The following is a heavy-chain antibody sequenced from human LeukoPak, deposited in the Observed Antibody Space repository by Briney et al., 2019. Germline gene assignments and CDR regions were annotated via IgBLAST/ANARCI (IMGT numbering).Heavy chain of an antibody. V-gene: IGHV3-23*01. Sequence: GGSLRLSCAASGFTFSSYAMSWVRQAPGKGLEWVSAISGSGGSTYYADSVKGRFTISRDNAKNSLYLQMNSLRAEDTAVYYCARDSDPADYYGSGNYGMDVWGQGTTVTVSS. CDR1: GFTFSSYA. CDR3: ARDSDPADYYGSGNYGMDV. D-gene: IGHD3-10*01. CDR2: ISGSGGST. J-gene: IGHJ6*02.